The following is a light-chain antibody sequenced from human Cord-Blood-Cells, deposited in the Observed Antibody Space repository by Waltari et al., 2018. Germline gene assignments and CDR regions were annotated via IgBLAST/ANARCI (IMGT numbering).Light chain of an antibody. J-gene: IGKJ2*03. CDR3: QQSYSTPYS. CDR1: QSISSY. Sequence: DIQMTQSPSSLSASVGDRVTITCRASQSISSYLNWYQQKPGKAPKLLIYAASSLQSGLPSRFSGSGSGTDFTLTSSSLQPEDFATYYCQQSYSTPYSFGQGTKLEIK. CDR2: AAS. V-gene: IGKV1-39*01.